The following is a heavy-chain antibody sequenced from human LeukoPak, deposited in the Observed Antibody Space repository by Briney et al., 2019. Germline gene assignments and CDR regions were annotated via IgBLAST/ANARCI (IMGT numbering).Heavy chain of an antibody. CDR2: INPNSGGT. J-gene: IGHJ4*02. D-gene: IGHD6-6*01. CDR3: ARPPTTLSSNSSPFDY. V-gene: IGHV1-2*02. CDR1: GYTFAGYY. Sequence: GASLKVSCKTSGYTFAGYYVHWVRQAPGQGLEWMGWINPNSGGTNYAQKFQGRVTMTRDTPIRTAYMELSRLRSDDTAVYYCARPPTTLSSNSSPFDYWGRGTLATVSS.